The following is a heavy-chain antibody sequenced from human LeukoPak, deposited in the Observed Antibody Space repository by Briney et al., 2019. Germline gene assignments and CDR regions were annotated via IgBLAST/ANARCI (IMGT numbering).Heavy chain of an antibody. CDR3: ARGVYCSGGDCFLIWFDA. D-gene: IGHD2-15*01. CDR2: ITYDGNKN. Sequence: GGSLRLSCTASGFTFSNNAMHWVRQAPGKGLEWLAIITYDGNKNYYEDSVKGRFTISRDNSKNTLYLQMNSLRVEDTAVYYCARGVYCSGGDCFLIWFDAWGQGTPVSVSS. CDR1: GFTFSNNA. V-gene: IGHV3-30-3*01. J-gene: IGHJ5*02.